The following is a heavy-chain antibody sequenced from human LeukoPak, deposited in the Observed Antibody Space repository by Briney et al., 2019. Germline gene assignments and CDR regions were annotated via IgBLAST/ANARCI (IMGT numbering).Heavy chain of an antibody. CDR1: GGSFSGYY. J-gene: IGHJ4*02. D-gene: IGHD1-26*01. Sequence: SETLSLTCAVYGGSFSGYYWSWNRQPPGKGLEWIGEINHSGSTNYNPSLKSRVTISVDTSKNQFSLKLSSVTAADTAVYYCARGLVSGSYPLDYWGQGTLVTVSS. V-gene: IGHV4-34*01. CDR3: ARGLVSGSYPLDY. CDR2: INHSGST.